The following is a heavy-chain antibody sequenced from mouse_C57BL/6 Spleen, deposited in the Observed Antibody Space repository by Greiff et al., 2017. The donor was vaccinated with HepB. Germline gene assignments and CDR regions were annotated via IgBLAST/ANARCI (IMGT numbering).Heavy chain of an antibody. CDR1: GYTFTSYW. J-gene: IGHJ3*01. V-gene: IGHV1-55*01. CDR3: ARGDYYGSSVFAY. Sequence: VQLQQPGAELVKPGASVKMSCKASGYTFTSYWITWVKQRPGQGLEWIGDIYPGSGSTNYNEKFKSKATLTVDTSSSTAYMQLSSLTSEDSAVYYCARGDYYGSSVFAYWGQGTLVTVSA. D-gene: IGHD1-1*01. CDR2: IYPGSGST.